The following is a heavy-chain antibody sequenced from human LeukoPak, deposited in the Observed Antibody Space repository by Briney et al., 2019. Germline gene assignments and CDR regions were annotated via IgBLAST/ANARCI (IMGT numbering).Heavy chain of an antibody. Sequence: ASVKVSCKASGYTFTGYYMHWVRQAPGQGLEWMGWINPNSGGTNYAQKVQGRVTMTRDTSISTAYMELSRLRSDDTAVYYCARERTPGSGYGVDYWGQGTVVTVSS. CDR1: GYTFTGYY. CDR2: INPNSGGT. J-gene: IGHJ4*02. CDR3: ARERTPGSGYGVDY. D-gene: IGHD6-25*01. V-gene: IGHV1-2*02.